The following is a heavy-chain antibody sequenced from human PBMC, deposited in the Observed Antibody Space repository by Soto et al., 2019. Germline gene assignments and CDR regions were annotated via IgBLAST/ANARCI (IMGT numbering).Heavy chain of an antibody. CDR1: GFTFDDYA. J-gene: IGHJ6*03. CDR3: AKDKSSDYYYYMDV. CDR2: ISWNSGSI. Sequence: SLRLSCVASGFTFDDYAMHWVRQAPGKGLEWVSGISWNSGSIGYADSVKGRFTISRDNAKNSLYLQMNSLRAEDTALYYCAKDKSSDYYYYMDVWGKGTTVTVSS. V-gene: IGHV3-9*01. D-gene: IGHD6-6*01.